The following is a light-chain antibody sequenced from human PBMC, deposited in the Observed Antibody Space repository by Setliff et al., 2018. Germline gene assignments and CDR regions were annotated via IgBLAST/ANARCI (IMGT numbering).Light chain of an antibody. CDR2: DVN. CDR1: SSDVGGYDL. V-gene: IGLV2-11*01. Sequence: QSVLAQPRSVSGSPGQSVTVSCTGTSSDVGGYDLVSWYQQHPDKAPKLIIYDVNNRPSGISHRFSGSNSANTASLTISGLQAEDEAEYFCASKTGPGTYVFGTGTKVTVL. J-gene: IGLJ1*01. CDR3: ASKTGPGTYV.